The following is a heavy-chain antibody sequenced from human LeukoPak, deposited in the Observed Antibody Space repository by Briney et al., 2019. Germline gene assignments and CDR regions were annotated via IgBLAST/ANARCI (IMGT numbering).Heavy chain of an antibody. CDR3: ARDGEFRYYYDSSGYYFDY. V-gene: IGHV4-34*01. CDR2: INHSGST. D-gene: IGHD3-22*01. CDR1: GVSLSGYY. Sequence: PSETLSLTCAVYGVSLSGYYWSWIRQPPGKGLEWIGEINHSGSTNYNPSPKSRVTISVDTSKNQFSLKLSSVTAADTAVYYCARDGEFRYYYDSSGYYFDYWGQGTLVTVSS. J-gene: IGHJ4*02.